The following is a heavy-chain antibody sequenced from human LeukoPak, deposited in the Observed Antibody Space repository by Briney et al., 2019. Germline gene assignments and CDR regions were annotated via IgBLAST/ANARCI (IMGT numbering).Heavy chain of an antibody. D-gene: IGHD2-21*01. V-gene: IGHV4-39*07. J-gene: IGHJ6*02. CDR1: GGSISSSSYY. CDR2: IYYSGST. CDR3: AREPSLYISGGDYYGMDV. Sequence: PSETLSLTCTVSGGSISSSSYYWGWIRQPPGKGLEWIGSIYYSGSTYYNPSLKSRVTISVDTSKNQFSLKLSSVTAADTAVYYCAREPSLYISGGDYYGMDVWGQGTTVTVSS.